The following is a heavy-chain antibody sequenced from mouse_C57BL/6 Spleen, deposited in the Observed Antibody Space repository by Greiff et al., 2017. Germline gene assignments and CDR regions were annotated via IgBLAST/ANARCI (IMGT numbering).Heavy chain of an antibody. D-gene: IGHD1-1*02. J-gene: IGHJ1*03. CDR3: AREEVDFEV. CDR2: IYPGDGDT. V-gene: IGHV1-82*01. Sequence: QVQLQQPGPELVKPGASVKISCKASGYAFTSSWMNWVKQRPGKGLEWIGRIYPGDGDTNYNGKFKGKATLTADKSSSTAYMQLSSLTSEDSAVYFCAREEVDFEVWGTGTTVTVSS. CDR1: GYAFTSSW.